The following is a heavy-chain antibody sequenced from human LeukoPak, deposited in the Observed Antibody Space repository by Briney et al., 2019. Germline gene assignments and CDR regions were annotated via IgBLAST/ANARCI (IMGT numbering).Heavy chain of an antibody. V-gene: IGHV4-59*01. Sequence: PSETLSLTCAVPNDSPKAYYWNWIRQPPGKGLEWIGFVSNSGSTNYNPSLKGRVNISIDTSKRQFSLRLTSVTAADTAVYYCARYEVGSSWAQAFDVWGQGTMVTVSS. D-gene: IGHD6-13*01. CDR2: VSNSGST. J-gene: IGHJ3*01. CDR1: NDSPKAYY. CDR3: ARYEVGSSWAQAFDV.